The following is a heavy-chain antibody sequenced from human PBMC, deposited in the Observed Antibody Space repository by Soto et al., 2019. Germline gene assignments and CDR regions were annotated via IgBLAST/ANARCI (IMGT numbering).Heavy chain of an antibody. J-gene: IGHJ6*02. V-gene: IGHV3-30*17. CDR2: ISYDGTYK. Sequence: AGSLRLSCAASGFTFTSYGLHWVRQAPGKGLEWLAVISYDGTYKFYAESVKGRVTISRDDSKNTLFLQVNSLRAGDTAVYYCARGIVDHGDYEHFYYYGMDVWGQGTSVTVSS. CDR3: ARGIVDHGDYEHFYYYGMDV. D-gene: IGHD4-17*01. CDR1: GFTFTSYG.